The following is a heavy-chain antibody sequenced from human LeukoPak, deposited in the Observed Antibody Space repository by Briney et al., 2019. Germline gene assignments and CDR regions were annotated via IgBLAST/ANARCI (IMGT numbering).Heavy chain of an antibody. CDR1: GFTFNIYA. Sequence: PGGSLRLSCAASGFTFNIYAMTWVRQAPGEGLEWVSTISGSGVGTYYADSVKGRFTISRDNSKNTLYLQMNSLRAEDTAVYYCARAYVLMVYGMDVWGQGTTVTVSS. J-gene: IGHJ6*02. CDR3: ARAYVLMVYGMDV. CDR2: ISGSGVGT. V-gene: IGHV3-23*01. D-gene: IGHD2-8*01.